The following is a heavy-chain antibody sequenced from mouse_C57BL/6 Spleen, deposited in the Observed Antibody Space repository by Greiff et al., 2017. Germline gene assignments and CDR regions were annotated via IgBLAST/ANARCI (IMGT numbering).Heavy chain of an antibody. CDR2: INPYNGGT. CDR3: ASSERRGGYYFGC. Sequence: EVQLQQSGPVLVKPGASVKLSCKASGYTFTDYYLNWVQQSHGKSLEWIGVINPYNGGTSYNQKFKGKATLTVDKSSITAYMGLNSLTSEDSAVYYWASSERRGGYYFGCWGQVTTLTAAS. J-gene: IGHJ2*01. V-gene: IGHV1-19*01. CDR1: GYTFTDYY. D-gene: IGHD2-12*01.